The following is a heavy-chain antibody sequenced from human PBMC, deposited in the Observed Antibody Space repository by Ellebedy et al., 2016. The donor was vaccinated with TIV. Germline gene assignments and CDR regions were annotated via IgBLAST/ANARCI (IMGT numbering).Heavy chain of an antibody. CDR3: ARTDPWQPIDD. V-gene: IGHV4-4*07. J-gene: IGHJ4*02. Sequence: MPGGSLTLSCTVSGGSISSYYWSWFRQPAGRGLEWVGRIYSTGSTTYNPSIKTRVTLSADTTKNQFSLNLRTVTAADTAVYYCARTDPWQPIDDWGQGLLVSVSS. D-gene: IGHD2-21*02. CDR1: GGSISSYY. CDR2: IYSTGST.